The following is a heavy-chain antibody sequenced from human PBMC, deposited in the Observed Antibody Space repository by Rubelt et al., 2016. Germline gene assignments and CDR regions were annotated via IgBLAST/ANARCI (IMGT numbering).Heavy chain of an antibody. D-gene: IGHD6-13*01. Sequence: QSPSRGLEWLGRTYYRSKWYNDYAVSVKSRITSNTDTSKNQFSLQLNSVTPEDTAVYYCARGDGIAAVWRYWGQGTLVTVSS. CDR3: ARGDGIAAVWRY. V-gene: IGHV6-1*01. CDR2: TYYRSKWYN. J-gene: IGHJ4*02.